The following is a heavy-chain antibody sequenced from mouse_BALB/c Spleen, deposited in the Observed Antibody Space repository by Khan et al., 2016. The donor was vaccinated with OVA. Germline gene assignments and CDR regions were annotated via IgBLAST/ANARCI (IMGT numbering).Heavy chain of an antibody. CDR1: GFSLTGYG. V-gene: IGHV2-6-7*01. J-gene: IGHJ4*01. D-gene: IGHD2-10*01. CDR2: IWGDGST. Sequence: VELVESGPGLVAPSQSLSITCTVSGFSLTGYGVNWVRQPPGKGLEWLGMIWGDGSTDYNSALKSRLNLSKDTSKSHVFLKMNSLQTDDTAMYYCARAYYGNYREAMDYWGQGTSVTVSS. CDR3: ARAYYGNYREAMDY.